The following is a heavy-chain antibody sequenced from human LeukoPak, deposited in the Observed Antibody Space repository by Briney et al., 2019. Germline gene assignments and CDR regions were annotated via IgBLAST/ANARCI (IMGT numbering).Heavy chain of an antibody. CDR3: ARVRGDGSGSYSHFDY. D-gene: IGHD3-10*01. Sequence: VASVKVSCKASGGTFSSYAISWVRQAPGQGLEWMGWISGYNGNTNYAQKLQGRVTMTTDTSTSTAYMDLRSLRSDDTAVYYCARVRGDGSGSYSHFDYWGQGTLVTVSS. CDR2: ISGYNGNT. J-gene: IGHJ4*02. CDR1: GGTFSSYA. V-gene: IGHV1-18*01.